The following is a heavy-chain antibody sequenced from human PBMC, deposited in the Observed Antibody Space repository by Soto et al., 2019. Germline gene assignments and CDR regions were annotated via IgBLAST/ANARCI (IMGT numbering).Heavy chain of an antibody. Sequence: SEALSLPSTVSGCPLSRCYWRLIRRPPGKGLEWIGYIYYSGSTNYNPSLKSRVTISVDTSKNQFSLKLSSVTAADTAVYFCARGAYSSSADWFDPWGQGTLVTVS. D-gene: IGHD6-13*01. CDR2: IYYSGST. J-gene: IGHJ5*02. V-gene: IGHV4-59*01. CDR1: GCPLSRCY. CDR3: ARGAYSSSADWFDP.